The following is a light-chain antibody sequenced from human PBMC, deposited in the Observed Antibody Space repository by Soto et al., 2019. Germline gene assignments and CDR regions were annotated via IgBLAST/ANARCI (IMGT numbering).Light chain of an antibody. J-gene: IGKJ4*01. CDR1: QAVSTT. CDR3: QQYNNWPLT. CDR2: AAS. V-gene: IGKV3-15*01. Sequence: EIVMTQSPVTLSVSPGERATLSCRASQAVSTTVAWYQQKPGQVPRLLIFAASTRATGVPARFSGSGSGTEFTLTISSLQSEDFALYYCQQYNNWPLTFGGGTKVELK.